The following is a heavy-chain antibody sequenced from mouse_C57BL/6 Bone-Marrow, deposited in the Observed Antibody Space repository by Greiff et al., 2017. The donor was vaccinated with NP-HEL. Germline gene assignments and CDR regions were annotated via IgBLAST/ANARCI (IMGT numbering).Heavy chain of an antibody. V-gene: IGHV1-55*01. CDR3: ARGYDYDGYFDY. Sequence: VQLQQPGAELVKPGASVKMSCKASGYTFTSYWITWVKQRPGQGLEWIGDIYPGSGSTNYNEKFKSKATLTVDTSSSTAYMQLSSLTSEDSAVYYCARGYDYDGYFDYWGQGTTLTVSS. D-gene: IGHD2-4*01. CDR1: GYTFTSYW. CDR2: IYPGSGST. J-gene: IGHJ2*01.